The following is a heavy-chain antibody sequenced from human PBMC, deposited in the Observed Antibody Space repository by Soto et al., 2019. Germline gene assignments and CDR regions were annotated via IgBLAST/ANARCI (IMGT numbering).Heavy chain of an antibody. J-gene: IGHJ4*02. Sequence: GASVKVSCKASGYTFTTYTIHWVRQAPGQRLEWMGWINVGNGNTKYSQNFQGRVTITRDTSASTTYMELSSLTSADTAVYYCARKYFDWLFDYWGQGTLVTVSS. CDR2: INVGNGNT. D-gene: IGHD3-9*01. V-gene: IGHV1-3*01. CDR1: GYTFTTYT. CDR3: ARKYFDWLFDY.